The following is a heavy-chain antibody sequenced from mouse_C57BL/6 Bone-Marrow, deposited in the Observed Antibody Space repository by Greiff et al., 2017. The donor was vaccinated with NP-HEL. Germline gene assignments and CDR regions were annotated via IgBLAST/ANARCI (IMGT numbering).Heavy chain of an antibody. CDR3: ASRRLLYYYAMDY. V-gene: IGHV1-81*01. CDR1: GYTFTSYG. CDR2: IYPRSGNT. Sequence: VQLQQSGAELARPGASVKLSCKASGYTFTSYGISWVKQRTGQGLEWIGEIYPRSGNTYYNEKFKGKATLTADKSSSTAYMELRSLTSEDSAVYFCASRRLLYYYAMDYWGQGTSVTGSS. D-gene: IGHD2-12*01. J-gene: IGHJ4*01.